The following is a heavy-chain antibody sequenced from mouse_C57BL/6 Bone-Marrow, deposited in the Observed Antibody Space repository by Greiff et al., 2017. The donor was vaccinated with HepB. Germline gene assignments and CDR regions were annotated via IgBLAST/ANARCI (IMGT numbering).Heavy chain of an antibody. CDR3: ARSYPITTVVAPNWDYYAMDY. CDR1: GFSLSTSGMG. CDR2: IYWDDDK. Sequence: QVTLKESGPGILQSSQTLSLTCSFSGFSLSTSGMGVSWICQPSGKGLEWLAHIYWDDDKRYNPSLKSRLTISKDTSRNQVFLKITSVDTADTATYYCARSYPITTVVAPNWDYYAMDYWGQGTSVTVSS. V-gene: IGHV8-12*01. J-gene: IGHJ4*01. D-gene: IGHD1-1*01.